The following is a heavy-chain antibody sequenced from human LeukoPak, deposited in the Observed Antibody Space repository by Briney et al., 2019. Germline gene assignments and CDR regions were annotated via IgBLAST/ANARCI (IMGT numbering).Heavy chain of an antibody. CDR3: AKSISMVRGVTQSYFDY. D-gene: IGHD3-10*01. V-gene: IGHV3-23*01. Sequence: PGGSLRLSCAASGFTVSSNYMSWVRQAPGKGLEWVSAISGSGGSTYYADSVKGRFTISRDNSKNTLYLQMNSLRAEDTAVYYCAKSISMVRGVTQSYFDYWGQGTLVTVSS. CDR2: ISGSGGST. CDR1: GFTVSSNY. J-gene: IGHJ4*02.